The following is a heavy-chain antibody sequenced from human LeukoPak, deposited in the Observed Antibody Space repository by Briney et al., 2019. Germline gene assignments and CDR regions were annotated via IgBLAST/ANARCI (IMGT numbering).Heavy chain of an antibody. J-gene: IGHJ6*03. Sequence: PSETLSLTCTVSGGSISSYYWSWIRQPAGKGLEWIGRIYTSGSTNYNPSLKSRVTMPVDTSKNQFSLKLSSVTAADTAVYYCARDHPEYCSSTSCYFYGYYYYMDVWGKGTTVTVSS. D-gene: IGHD2-2*01. CDR3: ARDHPEYCSSTSCYFYGYYYYMDV. V-gene: IGHV4-4*07. CDR2: IYTSGST. CDR1: GGSISSYY.